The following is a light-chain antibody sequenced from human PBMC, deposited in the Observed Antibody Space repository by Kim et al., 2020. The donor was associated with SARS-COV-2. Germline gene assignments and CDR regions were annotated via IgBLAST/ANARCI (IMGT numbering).Light chain of an antibody. CDR1: SSNIGTNY. V-gene: IGLV1-51*01. CDR3: GTWDSSLSVWL. CDR2: DNN. Sequence: GQKVTLSCSGSSSNIGTNYVSCYQQLPGTVPKVLIYDNNKRPSGIPDRFSGSKSGTSGALDITGLQTGDEDDYYCGTWDSSLSVWLFGGGTKVTVL. J-gene: IGLJ3*02.